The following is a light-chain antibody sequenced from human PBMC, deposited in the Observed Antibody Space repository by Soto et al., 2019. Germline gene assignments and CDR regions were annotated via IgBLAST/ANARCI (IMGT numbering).Light chain of an antibody. CDR1: QSISHW. V-gene: IGKV1-5*01. Sequence: DIQMTQSPSTLSASVGDRVTITCRASQSISHWLAWYQQKPGKAPNLLISDASTLKSGVPSRFSGSGSGTEFTLTISSLQPDDFATYYCQQYNSYSPAFGQGTKVDIK. CDR3: QQYNSYSPA. CDR2: DAS. J-gene: IGKJ1*01.